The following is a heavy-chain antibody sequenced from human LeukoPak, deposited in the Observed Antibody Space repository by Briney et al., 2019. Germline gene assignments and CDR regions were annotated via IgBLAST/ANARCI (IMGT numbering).Heavy chain of an antibody. Sequence: ASVKVSCKASGYTFTSYGISWVRQAPGQGLEWMGWISAYNGNTNYAQKLQGRVTMTTDTSTSTAYMELRSLRSDDTAVYYCARVRGYGDYVGAFDIWGQGTMVTASS. D-gene: IGHD4-17*01. V-gene: IGHV1-18*01. CDR1: GYTFTSYG. J-gene: IGHJ3*02. CDR2: ISAYNGNT. CDR3: ARVRGYGDYVGAFDI.